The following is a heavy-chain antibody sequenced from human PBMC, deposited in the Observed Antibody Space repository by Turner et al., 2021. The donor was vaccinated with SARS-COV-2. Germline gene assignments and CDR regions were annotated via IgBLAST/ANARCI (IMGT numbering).Heavy chain of an antibody. Sequence: QVQLVESGGGVVQPGRSLRLSCAASGFTFSSYGMHWVRQAPGKGLEWVALIWYDGSNKYYADSVKGRFTISRDNSKNTLYLQMNSLRAEDTAVYYCARDLFQDYGSGRYRLDYWGQGTLVTVSS. CDR2: IWYDGSNK. CDR1: GFTFSSYG. J-gene: IGHJ4*02. V-gene: IGHV3-33*01. D-gene: IGHD3-10*01. CDR3: ARDLFQDYGSGRYRLDY.